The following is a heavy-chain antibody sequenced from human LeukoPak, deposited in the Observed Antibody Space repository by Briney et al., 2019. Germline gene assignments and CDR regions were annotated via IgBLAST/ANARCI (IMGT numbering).Heavy chain of an antibody. CDR1: GFTFRSYS. CDR3: AKVSRGYDYIYYYYMDV. Sequence: PGGSLRLSCAASGFTFRSYSMNWVRQAPGKGLEWVSAISGSGGSTYYADSVKGRFTISRGNSKNTLYLQMNSLRAEDTAVYYCAKVSRGYDYIYYYYMDVWGKGTTVTVSS. D-gene: IGHD5-12*01. CDR2: ISGSGGST. J-gene: IGHJ6*03. V-gene: IGHV3-23*01.